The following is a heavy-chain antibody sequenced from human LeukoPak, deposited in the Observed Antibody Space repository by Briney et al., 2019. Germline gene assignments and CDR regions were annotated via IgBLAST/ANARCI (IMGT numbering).Heavy chain of an antibody. CDR2: INPNSGGT. D-gene: IGHD2-2*01. CDR3: VRAPRYCSSTSCYLGGAFDI. J-gene: IGHJ3*02. V-gene: IGHV1-2*02. Sequence: ASVKVSCKASGYTFTGYYMHWVRQAPGQGLEWMGWINPNSGGTNYAQKFQGRVTMTRDTSISTAYMELSRLRSDDTAVYYCVRAPRYCSSTSCYLGGAFDIWGQGTMVTVSS. CDR1: GYTFTGYY.